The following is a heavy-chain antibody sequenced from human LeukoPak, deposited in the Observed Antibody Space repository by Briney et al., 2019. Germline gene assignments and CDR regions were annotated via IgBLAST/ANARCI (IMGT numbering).Heavy chain of an antibody. Sequence: GGSLRLSCAASGFTFTRSAMSWVRQAPGKGLEWVSAISGSGVTTYFADSVKGRFTISRDNSKNTLYLQMNSLRAEETAVYYCAKNVREADWYYYYMDVWGKGTTVTVSS. D-gene: IGHD3-9*01. V-gene: IGHV3-23*01. CDR3: AKNVREADWYYYYMDV. CDR2: ISGSGVTT. J-gene: IGHJ6*03. CDR1: GFTFTRSA.